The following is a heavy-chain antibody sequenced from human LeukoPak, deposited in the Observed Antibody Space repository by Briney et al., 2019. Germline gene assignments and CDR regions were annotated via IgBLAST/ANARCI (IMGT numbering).Heavy chain of an antibody. CDR2: INPNSGGT. D-gene: IGHD3-10*01. CDR1: GYTFTGYY. Sequence: APVKVSCKASGYTFTGYYMHWVRQAPGQGLEWMGWINPNSGGTNYAQKFQGRVTMTRDTSISTAYMELSRLRSDDTAVYYCARVADYYYGSGLGYYYMDVWGKGTTVTVSS. J-gene: IGHJ6*03. CDR3: ARVADYYYGSGLGYYYMDV. V-gene: IGHV1-2*02.